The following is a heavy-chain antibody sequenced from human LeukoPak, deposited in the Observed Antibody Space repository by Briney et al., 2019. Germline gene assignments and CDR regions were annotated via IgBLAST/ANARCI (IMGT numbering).Heavy chain of an antibody. CDR2: IYYSGST. D-gene: IGHD5-18*01. CDR3: ARATVDTAMVGPYYFDY. Sequence: SQTLSLTCTVSGGSISSGGYYWSWIRQHPGKGLEWIGYIYYSGSTYYNPSLKSRVTISVDTSKNRFSLKLSSVTAADTAVYYCARATVDTAMVGPYYFDYWGQGTLVTVSS. CDR1: GGSISSGGYY. V-gene: IGHV4-31*03. J-gene: IGHJ4*02.